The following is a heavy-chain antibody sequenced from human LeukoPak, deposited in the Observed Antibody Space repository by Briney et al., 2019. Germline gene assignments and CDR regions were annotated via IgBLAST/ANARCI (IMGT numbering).Heavy chain of an antibody. Sequence: GGSLRLSCAASGFTFTIPAMAWVRQAPGKGLEWVSGISGSGDRKDYADSVKGRVTISRDNRKNTLHLEMNSLRVEDTAVYYCAKEGGYSSTWYWGQGTLVTVSS. J-gene: IGHJ4*02. CDR1: GFTFTIPA. CDR2: ISGSGDRK. D-gene: IGHD6-13*01. CDR3: AKEGGYSSTWY. V-gene: IGHV3-23*01.